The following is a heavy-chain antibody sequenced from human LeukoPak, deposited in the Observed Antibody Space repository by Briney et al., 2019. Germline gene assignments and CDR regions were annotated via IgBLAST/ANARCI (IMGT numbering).Heavy chain of an antibody. D-gene: IGHD5-24*01. Sequence: ASVKVSCKASGGTFSSYAISWVRQAPGQGLEWMGRIIPILGIANYAQKFQGRVTITADKSTSTAYMELSSLRSEDTAVYYCASEQMATTLGLSYWGQGTLVTVSS. CDR1: GGTFSSYA. CDR3: ASEQMATTLGLSY. V-gene: IGHV1-69*04. J-gene: IGHJ4*02. CDR2: IIPILGIA.